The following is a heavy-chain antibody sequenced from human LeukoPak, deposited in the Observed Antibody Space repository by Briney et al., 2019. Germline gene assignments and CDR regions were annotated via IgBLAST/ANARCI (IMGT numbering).Heavy chain of an antibody. J-gene: IGHJ4*02. Sequence: GGSLRLSCAASGFTFSSYGMHWFRQAPGKGLEWVAVIWYDGSNKYYADSVKGRFTISRDNSKNTLYLQMNSLRAEDTAVYYCARVSPLLKDFWSGYDFRREGVYFDYWGQGTLVTVSS. D-gene: IGHD3-3*01. CDR2: IWYDGSNK. CDR1: GFTFSSYG. V-gene: IGHV3-33*01. CDR3: ARVSPLLKDFWSGYDFRREGVYFDY.